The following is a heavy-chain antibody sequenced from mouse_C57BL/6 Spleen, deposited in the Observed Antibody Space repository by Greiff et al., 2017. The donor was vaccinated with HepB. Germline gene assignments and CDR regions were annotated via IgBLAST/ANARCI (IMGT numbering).Heavy chain of an antibody. CDR2: IYPGSGST. CDR1: GYTFTSYW. D-gene: IGHD2-5*01. CDR3: ARRDYSNYVGFAY. Sequence: QVQLQQPGAELVKPGASVKMSCKASGYTFTSYWITWVKQRPEQGLEWIGDIYPGSGSTNYNEKFKSKATLTVDTSSSTAYMQLSILTSEDSAVYYCARRDYSNYVGFAYWGQGTLVTVSA. J-gene: IGHJ3*01. V-gene: IGHV1-55*01.